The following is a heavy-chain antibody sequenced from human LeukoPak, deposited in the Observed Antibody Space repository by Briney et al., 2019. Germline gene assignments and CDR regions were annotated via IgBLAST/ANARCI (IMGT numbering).Heavy chain of an antibody. CDR1: GYTFTSYA. V-gene: IGHV1-3*01. J-gene: IGHJ5*02. CDR2: INAGNGNT. D-gene: IGHD6-19*01. CDR3: ARVLERIAVAGTFFDP. Sequence: ASVKVSCKASGYTFTSYAMHWVRQAPGQRLEWMGWINAGNGNTKYSQKFQGRVTITRDTSASTAYMELSSLRSEDTAVYYCARVLERIAVAGTFFDPWGQGTLVTVS.